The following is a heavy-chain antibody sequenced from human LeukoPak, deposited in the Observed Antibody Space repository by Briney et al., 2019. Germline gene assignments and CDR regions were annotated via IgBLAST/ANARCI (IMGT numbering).Heavy chain of an antibody. J-gene: IGHJ4*02. CDR1: GYTLTSYA. D-gene: IGHD6-13*01. CDR2: INTNTGIP. CDR3: ARWSSSSWYAAFDY. Sequence: ASVKVSCKASGYTLTSYAMIWVRQAPGQGLEWMGWINTNTGIPTYAQGFTGRFVLTLDTSVSTAYLQISSLKAEDTAVYYCARWSSSSWYAAFDYWGQGTLVTVSS. V-gene: IGHV7-4-1*02.